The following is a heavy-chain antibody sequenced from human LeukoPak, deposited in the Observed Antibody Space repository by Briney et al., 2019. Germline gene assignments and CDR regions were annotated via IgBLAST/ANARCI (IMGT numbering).Heavy chain of an antibody. CDR2: ISAYNGNT. V-gene: IGHV1-18*01. Sequence: ASVKVSCKASGYTFTSYGISWVRQAPGQGLEWMGWISAYNGNTNYAQKLQGRVTMTTDTSTSTAYMELRSLGSDDTAVYYCAKDGVELLWFGEGYYGMDVWGQGTTVTVSS. CDR1: GYTFTSYG. J-gene: IGHJ6*02. CDR3: AKDGVELLWFGEGYYGMDV. D-gene: IGHD3-10*01.